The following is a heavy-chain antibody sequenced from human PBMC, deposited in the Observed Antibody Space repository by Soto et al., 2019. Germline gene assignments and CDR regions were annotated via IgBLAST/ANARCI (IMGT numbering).Heavy chain of an antibody. D-gene: IGHD3-9*01. CDR3: ARNEGRLRYLDGYYKGPYNWFDP. CDR2: IYHSGST. V-gene: IGHV4-4*02. J-gene: IGHJ5*02. CDR1: SGSISSSNW. Sequence: SETLSLTCAVSSGSISSSNWWSWVRQPPGKGLEWIGEIYHSGSTNYNPSLKSRVTISVDKSKNQFSLKLSSVTAADTAVYYCARNEGRLRYLDGYYKGPYNWFDPWGQGNLVTVSS.